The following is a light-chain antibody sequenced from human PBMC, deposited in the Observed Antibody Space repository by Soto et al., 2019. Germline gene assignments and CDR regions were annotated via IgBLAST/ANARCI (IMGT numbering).Light chain of an antibody. CDR1: QSISSS. CDR3: HQYNSYSRT. Sequence: DIQMTQSPSTLSASVGDRVTITCRASQSISSSLAWYQQKPGKAPNLLIYMASSLESGVPSRFSGSGSGTEFTLTITSLQPDDFATYFCHQYNSYSRTFGQGTKVDIK. CDR2: MAS. V-gene: IGKV1-5*03. J-gene: IGKJ1*01.